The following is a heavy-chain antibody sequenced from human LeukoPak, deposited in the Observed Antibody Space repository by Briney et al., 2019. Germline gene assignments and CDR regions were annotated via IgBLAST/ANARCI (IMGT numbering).Heavy chain of an antibody. D-gene: IGHD4-17*01. CDR1: GFTFSSYA. CDR2: ISYDGSNK. Sequence: PGGSLRLSCAASGFTFSSYAMHWVRQAPGKGLEWVAVISYDGSNKYYADSVKGRFTISRDNSKNMQYLQMNSLRAEDTAVYYCAKDRSSVTIDAFDTWGQGTMVTVSS. CDR3: AKDRSSVTIDAFDT. V-gene: IGHV3-30-3*01. J-gene: IGHJ3*02.